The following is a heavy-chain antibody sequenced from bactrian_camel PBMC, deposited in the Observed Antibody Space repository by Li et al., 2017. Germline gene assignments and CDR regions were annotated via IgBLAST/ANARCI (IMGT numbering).Heavy chain of an antibody. V-gene: IGHV3S31*01. CDR2: QDWAT. CDR3: AASIGDQYCSGSALIRAQEKGKGT. Sequence: DVQLVESGGGSVQTGGSLKLSCVASGSAASTACMTWFRRAPGKEREGVAAQDWATYYADSVKGRFAISQDNAKKVLYLQMNTLKPEDTAIYYCAASIGDQYCSGSALIRAQEKGKGTGARGPRSPSP. D-gene: IGHD2*01. CDR1: GSAASTAC. J-gene: IGHJ4*01.